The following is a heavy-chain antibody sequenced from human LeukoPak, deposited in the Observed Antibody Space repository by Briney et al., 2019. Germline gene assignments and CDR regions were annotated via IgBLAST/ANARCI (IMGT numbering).Heavy chain of an antibody. CDR3: ARDSGSGRYCPLCYYGMDV. CDR2: ISYDGSNK. V-gene: IGHV3-30-3*01. Sequence: GGSLRLSCAASAASGFTFSDYAMHWGRQTPGKGLEWVAVISYDGSNKYYADSMKGRFTISRDNSKNTLYLQMNSLRAEDTAVYYCARDSGSGRYCPLCYYGMDVWGQGTTVTVSS. D-gene: IGHD3-10*01. J-gene: IGHJ6*02. CDR1: GFTFSDYA.